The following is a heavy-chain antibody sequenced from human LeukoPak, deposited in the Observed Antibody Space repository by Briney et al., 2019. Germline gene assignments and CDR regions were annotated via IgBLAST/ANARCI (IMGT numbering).Heavy chain of an antibody. D-gene: IGHD3-22*01. CDR3: ARERYYPFDY. CDR1: GFTFSNYE. V-gene: IGHV3-48*03. J-gene: IGHJ4*02. Sequence: GGSLRLSCAASGFTFSNYEMNWVRQAPGKGLEWVSYISSSGSTIYYADSVKGRFTISRDNAKNSLYLQMHSLRAEDTAVYYCARERYYPFDYWGQGTLVTVSS. CDR2: ISSSGSTI.